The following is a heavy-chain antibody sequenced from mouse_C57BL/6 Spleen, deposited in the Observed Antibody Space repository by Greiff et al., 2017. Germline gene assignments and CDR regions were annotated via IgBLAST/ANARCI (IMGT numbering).Heavy chain of an antibody. V-gene: IGHV5-17*01. CDR3: ARKYGYPYYYAMDY. Sequence: EVQGVESGGGLVKPGGSLKLSCAASGFTFCDYGMHWVRQAPEKGLAWVAYISSGSSTIYYADTVKGRFTVSRDNAKNTLFLQMTSLRSEDTAIYYCARKYGYPYYYAMDYWGQGTSVTVSS. CDR2: ISSGSSTI. J-gene: IGHJ4*01. CDR1: GFTFCDYG. D-gene: IGHD2-2*01.